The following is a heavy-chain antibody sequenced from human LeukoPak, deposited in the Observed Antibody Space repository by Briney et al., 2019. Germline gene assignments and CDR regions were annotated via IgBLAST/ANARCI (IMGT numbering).Heavy chain of an antibody. CDR3: AKGREKYCTTTSCYHDY. CDR1: GFTFSSYA. Sequence: PGGSLRLSCAASGFTFSSYAMSWVRQAPGKGLEWVVFIRYDGDNKYYADSVKGRFTISRDNSENTLYLQMNSLRVEDTAVYFCAKGREKYCTTTSCYHDYWGQGTLVTVSS. J-gene: IGHJ4*02. V-gene: IGHV3-30*02. D-gene: IGHD2-2*01. CDR2: IRYDGDNK.